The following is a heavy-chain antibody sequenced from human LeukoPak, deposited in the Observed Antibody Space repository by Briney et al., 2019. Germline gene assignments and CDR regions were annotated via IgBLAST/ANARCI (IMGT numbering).Heavy chain of an antibody. Sequence: GASVKVSCKASGYTFTSYGISWVRQAPGQGLEWMGWISAYNGNTNYAQKLQGRVTMTTDTSTSTAYMELRSLRSDDTAVYYCARGGENGYSSSSGKRWFDPWGQGTLVTVSS. CDR3: ARGGENGYSSSSGKRWFDP. CDR2: ISAYNGNT. J-gene: IGHJ5*02. V-gene: IGHV1-18*01. CDR1: GYTFTSYG. D-gene: IGHD6-6*01.